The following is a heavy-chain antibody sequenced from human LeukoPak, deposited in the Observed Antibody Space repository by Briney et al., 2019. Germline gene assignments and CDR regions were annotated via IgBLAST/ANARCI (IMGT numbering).Heavy chain of an antibody. J-gene: IGHJ5*02. CDR1: GGSISSGDYY. CDR3: ARDGVSNVGFDP. Sequence: SQTLSLTCTVSGGSISSGDYYWSWIRQPPGKGLEWIGYIYYSGSTYYNPSLKSRVTISVDTPKNQFSLKLSSVTAADTAVYYCARDGVSNVGFDPWGQGTLVTVSS. V-gene: IGHV4-30-4*01. CDR2: IYYSGST. D-gene: IGHD2-2*01.